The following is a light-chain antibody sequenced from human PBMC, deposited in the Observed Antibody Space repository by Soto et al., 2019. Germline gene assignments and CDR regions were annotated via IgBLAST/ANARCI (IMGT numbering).Light chain of an antibody. CDR1: QSVSSN. V-gene: IGKV3-11*01. CDR2: DAS. CDR3: QQRSYPIT. J-gene: IGKJ5*01. Sequence: EIVMTQSPATLSVSPGERATLSCRASQSVSSNLAWYQQKPGQAPRLLIYDASHRATGIPVRFSGSGSESHFTLTISSLEPEDVAVDDCQQRSYPITCGQGTRLEI.